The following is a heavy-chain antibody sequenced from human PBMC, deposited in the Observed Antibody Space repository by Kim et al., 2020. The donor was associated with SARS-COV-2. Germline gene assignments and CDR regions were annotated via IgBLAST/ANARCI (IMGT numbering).Heavy chain of an antibody. V-gene: IGHV3-48*03. CDR3: ARERGVCGWYLYSHPTGWVDS. CDR1: GFTFSSYD. J-gene: IGHJ5*01. CDR2: ISSSGSTK. D-gene: IGHD2-21*02. Sequence: GGSLRLSCAASGFTFSSYDMNWVRQAPGKGLEWVSYISSSGSTKYYADSVKGRFTISRDNAKNSLYLQMNSLRAEDTAVYYCARERGVCGWYLYSHPTGWVDSCGQGTLVAVSP.